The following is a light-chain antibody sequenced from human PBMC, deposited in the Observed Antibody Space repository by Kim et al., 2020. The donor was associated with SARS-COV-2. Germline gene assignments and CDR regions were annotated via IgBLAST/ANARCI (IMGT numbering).Light chain of an antibody. Sequence: QSVLTQPPSASGTPGQRVTISCSGGTSNVGTYSVNWYRHLPGSAPRLVIYTNNLRPSWVPGRFSGSKSGTSASLAISGLQSEDEADYYCAVWDGSLNVVIFGGGTQLTVL. CDR1: TSNVGTYS. J-gene: IGLJ2*01. CDR3: AVWDGSLNVVI. V-gene: IGLV1-44*01. CDR2: TNN.